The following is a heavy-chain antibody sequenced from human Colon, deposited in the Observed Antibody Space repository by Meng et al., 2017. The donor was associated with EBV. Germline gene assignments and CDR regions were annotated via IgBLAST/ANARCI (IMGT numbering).Heavy chain of an antibody. CDR3: ARDGGVTHIP. D-gene: IGHD2-8*02. CDR1: GTSISTSNW. Sequence: QVLLQESGAGLVKPSGTLSLTCAVSGTSISTSNWWSWIRQSPGEGLEWIGVIYHNGQTNYNPSLKSRVSMSVDESKNEFSFNLKSVTAADTAVYYCARDGGVTHIPWGQGVLVTVSS. V-gene: IGHV4-4*02. CDR2: IYHNGQT. J-gene: IGHJ5*02.